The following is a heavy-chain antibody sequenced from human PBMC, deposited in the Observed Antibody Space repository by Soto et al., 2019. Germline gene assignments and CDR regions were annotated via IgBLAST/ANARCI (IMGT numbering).Heavy chain of an antibody. J-gene: IGHJ4*02. CDR3: ARMAY. V-gene: IGHV3-21*06. CDR2: ISSRGNDI. Sequence: EVKLVESGGGLVKPGGSLRLSCEASGFTFSRYSLYWVRQAPGKGLEWVSSISSRGNDISYAKSVEGRFFTSRDNVNNLLYLDMNNLRPEDTAVYYYARMAYWGQGTLVTVSS. CDR1: GFTFSRYS.